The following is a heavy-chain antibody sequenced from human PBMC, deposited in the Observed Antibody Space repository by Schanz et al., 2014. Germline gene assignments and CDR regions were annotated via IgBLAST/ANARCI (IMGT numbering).Heavy chain of an antibody. D-gene: IGHD6-19*01. V-gene: IGHV1-18*01. CDR2: ISAYNGHT. CDR1: GYTFISYG. Sequence: QVQLVQSGAEVKKPGASVKVSCKASGYTFISYGIKWVRQAPGQGLEWMGWISAYNGHTDYAQKLQGRVTLTTDTSTSTAYMELSGLRSEDTAVYYCARLGTGMAVAGSVIDSYYYYMDVWGEGTTVTVSS. J-gene: IGHJ6*03. CDR3: ARLGTGMAVAGSVIDSYYYYMDV.